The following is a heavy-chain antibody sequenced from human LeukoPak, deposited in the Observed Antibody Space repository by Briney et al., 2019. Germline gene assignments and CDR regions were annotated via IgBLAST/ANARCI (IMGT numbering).Heavy chain of an antibody. D-gene: IGHD3/OR15-3a*01. CDR1: GGSISSGGYY. CDR3: ARDRRTEGFDI. V-gene: IGHV3-11*01. CDR2: ISSSGSTI. Sequence: LSLTCTVSGGSISSGGYYWSWIRQHPGKGLEWVSYISSSGSTIYYADSVKGRFTISRDNAKNSLYLQMNSLRAEDTAVYYCARDRRTEGFDIWGQGTMVTVSS. J-gene: IGHJ3*02.